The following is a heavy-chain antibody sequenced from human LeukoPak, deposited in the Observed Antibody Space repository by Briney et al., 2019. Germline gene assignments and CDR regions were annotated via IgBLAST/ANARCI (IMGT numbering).Heavy chain of an antibody. J-gene: IGHJ4*02. Sequence: SETLSLTCTVSGGSISGYYWSWIRQPPGKGLEWIGFIYYSGSTNYNPSLKSRVTISIDTSRNRFSLKLNSVTAADTAVYYCARCKLGGSYGYYFDYWGQGTLVTVSS. V-gene: IGHV4-59*08. CDR1: GGSISGYY. CDR3: ARCKLGGSYGYYFDY. D-gene: IGHD5-18*01. CDR2: IYYSGST.